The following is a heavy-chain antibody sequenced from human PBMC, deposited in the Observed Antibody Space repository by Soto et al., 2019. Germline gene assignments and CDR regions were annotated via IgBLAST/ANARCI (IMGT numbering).Heavy chain of an antibody. CDR1: GYTFTTYD. V-gene: IGHV1-8*01. Sequence: ASVKVSCKASGYTFTTYDINWVRQATGQGLEWMGWMNPNSGDTGYAEKFQGRVTVTRNTAINTAYMELSSLTSEDTAVYYCARGRDYAFWSGLNWFDPWGQGTLVTVSS. CDR2: MNPNSGDT. J-gene: IGHJ5*02. D-gene: IGHD3-3*01. CDR3: ARGRDYAFWSGLNWFDP.